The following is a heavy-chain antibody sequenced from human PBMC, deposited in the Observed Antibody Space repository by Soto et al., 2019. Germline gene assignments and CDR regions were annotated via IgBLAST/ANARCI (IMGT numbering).Heavy chain of an antibody. J-gene: IGHJ6*02. V-gene: IGHV3-15*01. CDR3: TRASYQGNYYYYGMDV. D-gene: IGHD1-26*01. Sequence: EVQLVESGGGLVKPGGSLRLSCAASGFTFSNAWMSWVRQAPGKGLEWVGRIKSKTDGGTRDYAAPVKGRFTISREDSKKTLYLQMNSLKAEDTGVYYCTRASYQGNYYYYGMDVWGQGTTVTVSS. CDR2: IKSKTDGGTR. CDR1: GFTFSNAW.